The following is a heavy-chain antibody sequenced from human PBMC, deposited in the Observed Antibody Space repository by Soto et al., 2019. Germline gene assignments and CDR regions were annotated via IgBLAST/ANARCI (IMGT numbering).Heavy chain of an antibody. CDR1: GGSFSGYY. Sequence: SETLSLTCAVYGGSFSGYYWSWIRQPPGKGLEWIGEINHSGSTNYNPSLKSRVTISVDTSKNQFSLKLSSVTAADTAVYYCARRGGPESSGGSCYPLPHNWFDPWGQGTLVTVSS. CDR3: ARRGGPESSGGSCYPLPHNWFDP. CDR2: INHSGST. J-gene: IGHJ5*02. V-gene: IGHV4-34*01. D-gene: IGHD2-15*01.